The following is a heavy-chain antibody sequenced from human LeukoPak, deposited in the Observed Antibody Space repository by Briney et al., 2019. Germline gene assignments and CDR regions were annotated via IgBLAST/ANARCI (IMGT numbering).Heavy chain of an antibody. CDR1: GFTFSSYE. V-gene: IGHV3-48*03. CDR3: AKWERWLHRRGIGHYYFDY. CDR2: ISSSGSTI. D-gene: IGHD5-24*01. Sequence: QPGGSLRLSCAASGFTFSSYEMNWVRQAPGKGLEWVSYISSSGSTIYYADSVKGRFTISRDNAKNSLYLQMNSLRAEDTAVYYCAKWERWLHRRGIGHYYFDYWGQGTLVTVSS. J-gene: IGHJ4*02.